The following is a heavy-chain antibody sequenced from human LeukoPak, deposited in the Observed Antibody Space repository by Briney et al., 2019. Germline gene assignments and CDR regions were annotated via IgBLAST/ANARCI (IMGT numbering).Heavy chain of an antibody. CDR1: GGSISSGNYY. J-gene: IGHJ4*02. CDR2: IYYSGNT. D-gene: IGHD3-10*01. CDR3: ARDGGGAYYYGSGSYYPLYDY. V-gene: IGHV4-31*03. Sequence: SQTLSLTCTVSGGSISSGNYYWSWIRQHPGKGLEWIGYIYYSGNTYYNPSLKSRVTISVDTSKNQFSLKLTSVTAADTAVYYCARDGGGAYYYGSGSYYPLYDYWGQGTLDTVSS.